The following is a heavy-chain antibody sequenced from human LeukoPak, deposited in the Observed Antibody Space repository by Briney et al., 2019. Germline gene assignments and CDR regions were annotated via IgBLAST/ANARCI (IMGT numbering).Heavy chain of an antibody. V-gene: IGHV4-34*01. Sequence: SETLSLTCAVYGGSFSGYYWSWIRQPPGKGLEWIGEINHSGSTNYNPSLKSRVTISADTSKNQFSLKLSSVTAADTAVYYCARGNRDIYDFWSGYYKTKPNWFDPWGQGTLVTVSS. J-gene: IGHJ5*02. CDR3: ARGNRDIYDFWSGYYKTKPNWFDP. CDR1: GGSFSGYY. CDR2: INHSGST. D-gene: IGHD3-3*01.